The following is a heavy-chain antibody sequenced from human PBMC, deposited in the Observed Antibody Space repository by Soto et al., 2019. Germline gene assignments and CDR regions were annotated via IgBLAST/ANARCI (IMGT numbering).Heavy chain of an antibody. J-gene: IGHJ4*02. CDR3: AKEDSRKPHIDY. CDR2: ISNSGLST. V-gene: IGHV3-23*01. CDR1: GFTFSDYA. Sequence: EVQLLESGGALVQPGGSLRLSCEVSGFTFSDYAMSWVHQAPGKGLEWVSGISNSGLSTYYAESVKGRFSISRDNSKNTLNLQMNGLRAEDTATYYCAKEDSRKPHIDYWGQGTPVTVSS.